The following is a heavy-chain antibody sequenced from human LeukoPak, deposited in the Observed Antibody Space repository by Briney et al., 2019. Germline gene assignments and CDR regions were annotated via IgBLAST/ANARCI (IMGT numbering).Heavy chain of an antibody. CDR1: GGSFSGYY. CDR3: ARYMVRSPMDV. J-gene: IGHJ6*04. V-gene: IGHV4-34*01. Sequence: PSETLSLTCAVYGGSFSGYYWSWIRQPPGKGLEWIGEINHSGSTNYNPSLKSRVTISVDTSKNQFSLKLSSVTAADTAVYYRARYMVRSPMDVWGKGTTVTVSS. D-gene: IGHD3-10*01. CDR2: INHSGST.